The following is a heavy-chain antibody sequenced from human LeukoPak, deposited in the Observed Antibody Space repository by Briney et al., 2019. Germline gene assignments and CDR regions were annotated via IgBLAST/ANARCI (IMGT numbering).Heavy chain of an antibody. J-gene: IGHJ6*03. CDR1: GGSFSGYY. Sequence: SETLSLTCAVYGGSFSGYYWSWIRQPPGKGLEWIGEINHSGSTNYNPSLKSRVTISVDTSKNQFSLKLSSVTAADTAVYYCARALRSRAGYYYYYYMDVWGKGTTVTVSS. CDR3: ARALRSRAGYYYYYYMDV. D-gene: IGHD6-13*01. V-gene: IGHV4-34*01. CDR2: INHSGST.